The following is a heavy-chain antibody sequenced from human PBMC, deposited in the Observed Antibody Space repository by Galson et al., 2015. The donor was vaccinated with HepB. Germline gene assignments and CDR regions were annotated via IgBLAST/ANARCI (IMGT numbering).Heavy chain of an antibody. V-gene: IGHV1-18*01. CDR2: FSGYDGST. Sequence: SVKVSCKASGYSFSNYGLSWIRQAPGPGLEWMGWFSGYDGSTNYAQKFQGRVTMTVDASTGTAYLELTNLRSDDTAVYYCARDSRLELRLNNYFSYGMDVWGQGSAVTVSS. D-gene: IGHD1-1*01. J-gene: IGHJ6*02. CDR3: ARDSRLELRLNNYFSYGMDV. CDR1: GYSFSNYG.